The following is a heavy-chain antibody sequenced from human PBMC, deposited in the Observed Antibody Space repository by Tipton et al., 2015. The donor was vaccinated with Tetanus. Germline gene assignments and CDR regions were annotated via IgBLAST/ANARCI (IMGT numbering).Heavy chain of an antibody. CDR1: GYIFTSYF. D-gene: IGHD1-26*01. CDR2: INAGNGDT. V-gene: IGHV1-3*01. CDR3: ARGGGGYSG. J-gene: IGHJ4*02. Sequence: QSGAEVKEPGASVKVSCKASGYIFTSYFIHWVRQAPGQGLEWLGWINAGNGDTKYSQNFQDRVTITSDTSATTVYMELSSLRSEDTGVYYCARGGGGYSGWGQGTLVTVSS.